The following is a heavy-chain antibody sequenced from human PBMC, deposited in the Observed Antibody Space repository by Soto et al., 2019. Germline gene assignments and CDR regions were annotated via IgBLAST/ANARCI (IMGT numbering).Heavy chain of an antibody. CDR3: ARDSTIFGVGFDY. D-gene: IGHD3-3*01. Sequence: QVQLQESGPGLVKPSETLSLTCTVSGGSVSSGSYYWSWIRQPPGKGLEWIGYIYYSGSTNYNPSLKSRVTISVDTSKNQFSLKLSSVTAADTAVYYCARDSTIFGVGFDYWGQGTLVTVSS. CDR2: IYYSGST. CDR1: GGSVSSGSYY. V-gene: IGHV4-61*01. J-gene: IGHJ4*02.